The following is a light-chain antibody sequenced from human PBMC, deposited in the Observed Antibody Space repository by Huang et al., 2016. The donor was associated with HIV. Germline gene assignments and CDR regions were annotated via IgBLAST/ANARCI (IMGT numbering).Light chain of an antibody. CDR2: GAF. CDR3: QQYGTSPIT. CDR1: QSLSTSH. Sequence: EIVLTQSPGTLSLSLGERATLSCRASQSLSTSHLAWYQQRPGQAPRLLIYGAFSMASGIPDRFSGSGSGTDFALTISRLEPEDFAVYYCQQYGTSPITFGQGTRLEIK. V-gene: IGKV3-20*01. J-gene: IGKJ5*01.